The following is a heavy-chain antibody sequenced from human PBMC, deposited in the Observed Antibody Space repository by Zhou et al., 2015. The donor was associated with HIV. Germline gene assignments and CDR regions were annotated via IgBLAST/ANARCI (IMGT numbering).Heavy chain of an antibody. CDR3: ARDPYRPRGSGNYYYAMDV. CDR2: IIPIFGTS. CDR1: GGTFNSYA. V-gene: IGHV1-69*01. D-gene: IGHD3-10*01. J-gene: IGHJ6*02. Sequence: QVQLVQSGVEVKRPGSSVKVSCKATGGTFNSYAISWVRQAPGQGLEWLGGIIPIFGTSSYAQSLQGRVTITADESTNTAYMDLSSLRSDDTAVYYCARDPYRPRGSGNYYYAMDVWGQGTTVTVSS.